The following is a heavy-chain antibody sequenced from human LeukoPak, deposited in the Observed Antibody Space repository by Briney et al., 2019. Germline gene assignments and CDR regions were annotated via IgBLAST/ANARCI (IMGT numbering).Heavy chain of an antibody. Sequence: PGGSLRLSCAASGFTFSSYSMNWARQAPGKGLEWVSSISSSSSYIYYADSVKGRFTISRDNAKNTLYLQMNSLRAEDTALYYCARGLMGGYPRFDYWGQGTLVTVSS. D-gene: IGHD2-8*01. CDR2: ISSSSSYI. CDR1: GFTFSSYS. CDR3: ARGLMGGYPRFDY. V-gene: IGHV3-21*04. J-gene: IGHJ4*02.